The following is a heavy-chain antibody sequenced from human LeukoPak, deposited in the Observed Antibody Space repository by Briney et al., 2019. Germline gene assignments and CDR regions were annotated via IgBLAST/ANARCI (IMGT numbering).Heavy chain of an antibody. J-gene: IGHJ4*02. CDR2: ISGSGGST. CDR3: AKDAADDYGEHLSRFDY. CDR1: GFTFSNDW. D-gene: IGHD4-17*01. V-gene: IGHV3-23*01. Sequence: PGGSLRLSCAASGFTFSNDWMNWVRQAPGKGLEWVSAISGSGGSTYYADSVKGRFTISRDNSKNTLYLQMNSLRAEDTAVYYCAKDAADDYGEHLSRFDYWGQGTLVTVSS.